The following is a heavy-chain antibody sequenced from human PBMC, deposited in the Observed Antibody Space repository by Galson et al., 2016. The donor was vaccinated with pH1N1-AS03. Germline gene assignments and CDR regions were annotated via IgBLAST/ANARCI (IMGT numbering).Heavy chain of an antibody. CDR3: VKNRGYTYGYPNFDY. J-gene: IGHJ4*02. D-gene: IGHD5-18*01. V-gene: IGHV3-15*05. Sequence: SLRLSCAASGFTFSDAWMSWVRQAPGRGLEWVGRLKSKTGGGTADYAAPVKGRFTISRDNSKNTLYLQMSSLTAEDTAIYYCVKNRGYTYGYPNFDYWGQGTLVTVSS. CDR2: LKSKTGGGTA. CDR1: GFTFSDAW.